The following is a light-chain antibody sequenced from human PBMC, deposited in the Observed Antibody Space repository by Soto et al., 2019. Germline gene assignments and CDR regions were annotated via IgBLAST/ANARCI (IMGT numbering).Light chain of an antibody. Sequence: QLVLTQPASVSGSPGQSITISCTGTSSDVGSSNLVSWYQQHPGKAPKLIIYEGSRRPSGVSGRFSGSKSGNTASLTISGLQAEDEADYYCCSFADSSTFYVFGTGTKLTVL. CDR3: CSFADSSTFYV. V-gene: IGLV2-23*01. J-gene: IGLJ1*01. CDR1: SSDVGSSNL. CDR2: EGS.